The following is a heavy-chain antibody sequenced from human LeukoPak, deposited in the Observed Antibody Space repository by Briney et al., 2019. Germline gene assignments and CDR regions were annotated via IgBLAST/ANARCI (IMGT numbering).Heavy chain of an antibody. J-gene: IGHJ5*02. CDR3: ARAPGYCSSTGCIQFWFDP. D-gene: IGHD2-2*01. CDR2: ISSSSSYI. Sequence: GGSLRLSCAASGFTFSSYSMNWVRQAPGKGLEWVSSISSSSSYIYYADSVKGRFTISRDNAKNSLYLQMNSLRAEDTAVYYCARAPGYCSSTGCIQFWFDPWGQGTLVTVSS. V-gene: IGHV3-21*01. CDR1: GFTFSSYS.